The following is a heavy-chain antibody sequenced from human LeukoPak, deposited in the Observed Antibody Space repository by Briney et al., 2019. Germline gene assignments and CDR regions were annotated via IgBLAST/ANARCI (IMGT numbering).Heavy chain of an antibody. CDR3: ATDEMRYCSGNSCYSKTQYYYYFMDV. CDR1: GGSFSGYY. CDR2: TKSKTDGGTT. J-gene: IGHJ6*03. V-gene: IGHV3-15*01. D-gene: IGHD2-15*01. Sequence: ETLSLTCAVYGGSFSGYYWSWIRQPPGKGLEWVGRTKSKTDGGTTDYAAPVTGRFTISRDESKNTPYLQMNSLKTEDTAVYFCATDEMRYCSGNSCYSKTQYYYYFMDVWGKGTTVTISS.